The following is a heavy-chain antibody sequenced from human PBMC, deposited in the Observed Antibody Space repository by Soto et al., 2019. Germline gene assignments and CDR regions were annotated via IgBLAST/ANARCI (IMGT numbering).Heavy chain of an antibody. J-gene: IGHJ5*02. CDR2: ICSGDNT. V-gene: IGHV3-53*01. CDR3: ARLNPPYP. Sequence: PGGSLTLSCAASGFTVSGKCMSCIRQAPGKGMELVSVICSGDNTYYAGSVKGRFAISRDNSKNTLYLQMNSLRAEDTAVYYCARLNPPYPWGQGTLVAVSS. CDR1: GFTVSGKC.